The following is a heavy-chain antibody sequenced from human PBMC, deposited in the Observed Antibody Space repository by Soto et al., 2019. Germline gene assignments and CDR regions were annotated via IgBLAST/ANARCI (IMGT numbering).Heavy chain of an antibody. CDR2: IGSRGSPI. J-gene: IGHJ5*02. D-gene: IGHD1-1*01. Sequence: GGSLRLSCAASGFTFSDYFMTWIRQAPGKGLEWVSYIGSRGSPIYYADSVKGRFTISRDNAKNTLYLQMNSLRAEDTAVYYCATQNPRPGPWGQGTLVTVSS. CDR3: ATQNPRPGP. CDR1: GFTFSDYF. V-gene: IGHV3-11*04.